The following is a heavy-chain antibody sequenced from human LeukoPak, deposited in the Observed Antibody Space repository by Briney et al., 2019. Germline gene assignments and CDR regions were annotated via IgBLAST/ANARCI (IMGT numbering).Heavy chain of an antibody. V-gene: IGHV3-53*01. J-gene: IGHJ4*02. CDR2: MDNFGYK. Sequence: PGGSLRLSCVASGFSVNNNYMNWVRQAPGKGLEWVSLMDNFGYKYYADSVKGRFTISRDSSKNTLYLQVNSLRAEDTAVYYCAGGSYYGSGSRPGYFDYWGQGTLVTVSS. CDR3: AGGSYYGSGSRPGYFDY. CDR1: GFSVNNNY. D-gene: IGHD3-10*01.